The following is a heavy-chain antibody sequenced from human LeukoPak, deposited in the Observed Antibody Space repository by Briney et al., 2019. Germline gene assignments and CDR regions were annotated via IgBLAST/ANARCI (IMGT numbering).Heavy chain of an antibody. D-gene: IGHD3/OR15-3a*01. CDR3: ARGRTVDV. CDR1: GFTFSSYG. J-gene: IGHJ6*02. V-gene: IGHV3-48*01. CDR2: IGSGSSTI. Sequence: PGGSLRLSCADSGFTFSSYGMNWVRQAPGKGLEWVSYIGSGSSTIYYVDSVKGRFTISRDNAKNSLYLQMNSLRAEDTAVYYCARGRTVDVWGQGTTVTVS.